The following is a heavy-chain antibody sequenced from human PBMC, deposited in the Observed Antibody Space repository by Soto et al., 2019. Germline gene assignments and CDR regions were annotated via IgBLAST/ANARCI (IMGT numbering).Heavy chain of an antibody. Sequence: QVQLQESGPGLVKPSQTLSLTCTVSGGSISSGDYYWSWIRQPPGKGLEWIGYIYYSGSTYYNPSRKSRVTISVDTSKNQFSLKLSSVTDADTALYYCARAQGSGFLVSWGQGTLVTVSS. CDR3: ARAQGSGFLVS. J-gene: IGHJ4*02. CDR1: GGSISSGDYY. V-gene: IGHV4-30-4*01. CDR2: IYYSGST. D-gene: IGHD3-10*01.